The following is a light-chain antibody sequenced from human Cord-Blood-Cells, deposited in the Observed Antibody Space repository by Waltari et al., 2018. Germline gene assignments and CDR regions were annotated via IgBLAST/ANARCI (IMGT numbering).Light chain of an antibody. CDR2: GNS. CDR1: SSNIGAGYD. Sequence: QSVLTQPPSVSGAPGQGVTISCTGSSSNIGAGYDVHWYQQLPGTAPKLLLYGNSNRPSGVPDRFSGSKSGTSASLAITGLQAEDEADYYCQSYDSSLSAVFGTGTKVTVL. CDR3: QSYDSSLSAV. J-gene: IGLJ1*01. V-gene: IGLV1-40*01.